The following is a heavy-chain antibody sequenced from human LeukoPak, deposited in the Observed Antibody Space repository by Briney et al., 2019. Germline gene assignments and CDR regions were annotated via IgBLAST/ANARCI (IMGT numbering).Heavy chain of an antibody. CDR2: IRGVAHT. Sequence: PGGSLRLSCAASGFSFSDYAMSWVRQAPGRGREWVSSIRGVAHTFYPASVKAPFPLSRDESSNTVYLQLNNLRVEDTAIYYCAKANWVSNADAVWWGQGTQVTVSS. CDR1: GFSFSDYA. CDR3: AKANWVSNADAVW. V-gene: IGHV3-23*01. J-gene: IGHJ4*02. D-gene: IGHD1-1*01.